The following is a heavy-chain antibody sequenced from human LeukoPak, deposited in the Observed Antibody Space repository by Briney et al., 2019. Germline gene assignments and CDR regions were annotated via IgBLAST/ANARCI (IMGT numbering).Heavy chain of an antibody. J-gene: IGHJ4*02. CDR3: ARDRTFRLYSGYDDTGFDY. V-gene: IGHV4-30-4*08. D-gene: IGHD5-12*01. CDR1: GGSISSGDYY. CDR2: IYYSGST. Sequence: PSETLSLTSTVSGGSISSGDYYWSWIRQPPGKGLEWIGYIYYSGSTYYNPSLKSRVTISVDTSKNQFSLKLSSVTAADTAVYYCARDRTFRLYSGYDDTGFDYWGQGTLVTVSS.